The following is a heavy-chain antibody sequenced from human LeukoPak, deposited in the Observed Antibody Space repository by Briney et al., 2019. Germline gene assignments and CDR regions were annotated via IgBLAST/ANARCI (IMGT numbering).Heavy chain of an antibody. V-gene: IGHV3-9*03. CDR2: ISWSSGSI. D-gene: IGHD1-1*01. J-gene: IGHJ3*02. Sequence: GRSLRLSCAASGFPFDDYTMHWVRQAPGKGLEWVSGISWSSGSIGYADSVKGRFTISRDSAKNSLYLQMNSLRDEDMALYYCAKARTTGSFDAFDIWGQGTVVSVSS. CDR3: AKARTTGSFDAFDI. CDR1: GFPFDDYT.